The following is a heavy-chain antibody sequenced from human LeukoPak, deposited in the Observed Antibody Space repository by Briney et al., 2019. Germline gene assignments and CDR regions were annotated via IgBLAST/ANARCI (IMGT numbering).Heavy chain of an antibody. CDR2: IDYSGST. CDR3: ARQGYADFSSRPFDY. D-gene: IGHD4-17*01. J-gene: IGHJ4*02. V-gene: IGHV4-39*01. Sequence: SETLSLTCAVSGGSISSSSYYWGWIRQPPGTGLEWIVSIDYSGSTYYNPSLKSRVTISVDTSKNQFSLKLSSVTAADTAVYYCARQGYADFSSRPFDYWGQGTLVTVSS. CDR1: GGSISSSSYY.